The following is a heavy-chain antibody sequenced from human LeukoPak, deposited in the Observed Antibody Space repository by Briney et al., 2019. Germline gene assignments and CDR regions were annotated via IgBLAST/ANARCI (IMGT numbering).Heavy chain of an antibody. CDR1: GGSFSGYY. CDR2: INHSGST. D-gene: IGHD2-2*01. Sequence: SETLSLTCAVYGGSFSGYYWSWIRQPPGKGLEWIGEINHSGSTNYNPSLKSRVTISVDTSKNQFSLKLSSVTAADTAVYYCARCDIVVVPAAAGPFDPWGQGTLATVSS. V-gene: IGHV4-34*01. J-gene: IGHJ5*02. CDR3: ARCDIVVVPAAAGPFDP.